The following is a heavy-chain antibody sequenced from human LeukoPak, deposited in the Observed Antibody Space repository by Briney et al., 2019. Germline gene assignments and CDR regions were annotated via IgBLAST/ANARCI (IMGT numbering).Heavy chain of an antibody. V-gene: IGHV1-46*01. CDR2: ISPSGGGT. Sequence: GASVKVSCKASGFTFTNSAVQWVRQAPGQGLEWMGIISPSGGGTGYAQNFQGRVTMTRDTSTSTVYMELSSLRSEDTAVYFCARGGPQWLVLRKRFYFDSWGQGTLVTVSS. D-gene: IGHD6-19*01. CDR3: ARGGPQWLVLRKRFYFDS. J-gene: IGHJ4*02. CDR1: GFTFTNSA.